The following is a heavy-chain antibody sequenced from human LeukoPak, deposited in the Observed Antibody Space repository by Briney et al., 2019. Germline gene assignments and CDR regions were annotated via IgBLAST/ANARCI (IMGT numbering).Heavy chain of an antibody. Sequence: ASVTVSFTASGYTFTNCYVHWVRLAPGQGGEGMGLINPNDGGTSYAQKFQGRVTMTRDMSTSTVYMEVSSLRSEDTAVYYCARDLGSGWYYFDSWGQGTLVTVSS. CDR3: ARDLGSGWYYFDS. D-gene: IGHD6-19*01. CDR2: INPNDGGT. J-gene: IGHJ4*02. V-gene: IGHV1-46*01. CDR1: GYTFTNCY.